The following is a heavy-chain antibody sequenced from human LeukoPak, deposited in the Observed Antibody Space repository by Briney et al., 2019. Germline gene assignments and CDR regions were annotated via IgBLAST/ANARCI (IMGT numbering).Heavy chain of an antibody. J-gene: IGHJ4*02. V-gene: IGHV3-21*05. CDR3: ARDHNWAFDS. CDR2: IGLASGFV. CDR1: GFTFSDYS. D-gene: IGHD1-20*01. Sequence: GGSLRLSCAASGFTFSDYSMNWVRRAPGRGLEGVSYIGLASGFVSYADSVKVRFSISSDTARNSVYLQMSSLRAEDTAVYYCARDHNWAFDSWGQGTLVTVSS.